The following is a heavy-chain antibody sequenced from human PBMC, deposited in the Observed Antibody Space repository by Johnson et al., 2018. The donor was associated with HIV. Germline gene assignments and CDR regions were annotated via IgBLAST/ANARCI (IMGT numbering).Heavy chain of an antibody. J-gene: IGHJ3*02. Sequence: VQLVESGGGVVQPGRSPRLSCAASGFTFDDYAMHWVRQVPGKGLEWVSGISWNSGSIDYADSVKGRFSISRDNAKNSLYLQMNSLKPEDTALYYCAKANYYDSSGYYSVTEDVFDIWGQGTMVTVSS. CDR1: GFTFDDYA. CDR3: AKANYYDSSGYYSVTEDVFDI. CDR2: ISWNSGSI. D-gene: IGHD3-22*01. V-gene: IGHV3-9*01.